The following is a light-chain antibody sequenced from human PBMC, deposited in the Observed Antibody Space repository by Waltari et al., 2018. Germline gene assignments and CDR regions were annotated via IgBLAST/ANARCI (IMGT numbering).Light chain of an antibody. J-gene: IGLJ3*02. Sequence: QSVLTQPPSVSAAPGQKVTISCPGSGSNIGNNYVYWYQQLPGTSPKLLIYENNKLPSGIPDRFSASKSGTSAPLGITGLQTGDEADYYCATWDSSLSGVFGGGTKLTVL. V-gene: IGLV1-51*02. CDR1: GSNIGNNY. CDR3: ATWDSSLSGV. CDR2: ENN.